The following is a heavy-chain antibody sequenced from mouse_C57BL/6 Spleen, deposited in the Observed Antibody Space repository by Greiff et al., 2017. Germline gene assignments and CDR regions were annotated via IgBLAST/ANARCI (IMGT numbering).Heavy chain of an antibody. V-gene: IGHV2-5*01. CDR1: GFSLTSYG. CDR3: TKNNPDGYYAMDY. D-gene: IGHD2-3*01. CDR2: IWRGGST. Sequence: QVQLKQSGPGLVQPSQSLSITCSVSGFSLTSYGVHWVRQSPGKGLEWLGVIWRGGSTDYNAAFMSRLSITKDNYKNQVFFKMNSLQADDTAIYYCTKNNPDGYYAMDYWGQGTSVTVSS. J-gene: IGHJ4*01.